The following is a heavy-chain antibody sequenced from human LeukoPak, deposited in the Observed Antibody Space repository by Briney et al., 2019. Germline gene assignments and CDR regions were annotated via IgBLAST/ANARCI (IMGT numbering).Heavy chain of an antibody. CDR1: GYTFTGYY. J-gene: IGHJ4*02. D-gene: IGHD1-26*01. V-gene: IGHV1-2*02. CDR2: INPNSGGT. Sequence: GASVKVSCKASGYTFTGYYMHWVRPAPGQGLEWMGWINPNSGGTNYAQKFQGRVTMTRDTSISTAYMELSRLRSDDTAVYYCARDLEGATTPFDYWGQGTLVTVSS. CDR3: ARDLEGATTPFDY.